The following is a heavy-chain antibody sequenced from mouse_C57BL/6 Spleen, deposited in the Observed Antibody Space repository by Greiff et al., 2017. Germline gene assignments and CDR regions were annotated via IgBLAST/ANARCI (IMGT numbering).Heavy chain of an antibody. CDR3: TTYRGFAY. Sequence: QVQLKESGAELVRPGASVTLSCKASGYTFTDYEMHWVKQTPVHGLEWIGAIDPETGGTAYNQKFKGKAILTADKSSSTAYRELRSLTSEDSAVYYCTTYRGFAYWGQGTLVTVSA. CDR1: GYTFTDYE. D-gene: IGHD2-10*01. J-gene: IGHJ3*01. V-gene: IGHV1-15*01. CDR2: IDPETGGT.